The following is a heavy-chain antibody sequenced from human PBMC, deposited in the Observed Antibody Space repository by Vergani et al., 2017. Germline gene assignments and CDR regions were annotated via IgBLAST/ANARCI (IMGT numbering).Heavy chain of an antibody. CDR2: IIPIFGTA. CDR3: ARDTAYCGGDCYSEGWFDP. Sequence: QVQLVQSGAEVKKPGSSVKVSCKASGGTFSSYAISWVRQAPGQGLEWMGGIIPIFGTANYAQKFQGSVTITADESTSTAYMELSSLRSEDTAVYYCARDTAYCGGDCYSEGWFDPWGQGTLVTVSS. CDR1: GGTFSSYA. J-gene: IGHJ5*02. D-gene: IGHD2-21*01. V-gene: IGHV1-69*01.